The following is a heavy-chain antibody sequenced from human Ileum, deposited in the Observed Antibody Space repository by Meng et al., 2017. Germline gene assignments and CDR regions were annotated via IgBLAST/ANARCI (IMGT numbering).Heavy chain of an antibody. CDR2: SDHFGNT. J-gene: IGHJ5*02. CDR3: VYFWRGYFT. CDR1: GGSLSGYY. V-gene: IGHV4-34*01. D-gene: IGHD3-3*01. Sequence: VQLQQWGAGLLKPPETLSLTCAVFGGSLSGYYCNWFRQPPGKGLEWIGGSDHFGNTNHNPSLKGRHTISVVPFKNQISLRLTSVIAADTAVYYCVYFWRGYFTSGQGTLVTVSS.